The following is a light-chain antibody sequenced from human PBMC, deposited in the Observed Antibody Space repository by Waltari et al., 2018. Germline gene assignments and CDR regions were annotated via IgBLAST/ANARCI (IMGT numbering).Light chain of an antibody. J-gene: IGKJ3*01. Sequence: DIVMPQTPLSLSVTPGQSASISCRSSQSLLHSDGKTYLYWYLQRPGQPPHLLIYEVSNRFSGVPDRFSGIGSGTDFTLMISRVEAEDVGIYFCMQTLKFPFTFGPGTKVDI. V-gene: IGKV2D-29*01. CDR1: QSLLHSDGKTY. CDR2: EVS. CDR3: MQTLKFPFT.